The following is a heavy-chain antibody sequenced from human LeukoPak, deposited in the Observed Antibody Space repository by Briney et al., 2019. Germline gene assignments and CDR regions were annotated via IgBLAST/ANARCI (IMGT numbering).Heavy chain of an antibody. CDR1: GGSFSGYY. CDR3: ARTTGGRQLSNFDY. CDR2: INHSGST. D-gene: IGHD4-17*01. Sequence: SETLSLTCAVYGGSFSGYYWSWIRQPPGKGLEWIGEINHSGSTNYNPSLKSRVTISVDTSKNQFSLKLSSVTAADTAVYYCARTTGGRQLSNFDYWGQGTLVTVSS. J-gene: IGHJ4*02. V-gene: IGHV4-34*01.